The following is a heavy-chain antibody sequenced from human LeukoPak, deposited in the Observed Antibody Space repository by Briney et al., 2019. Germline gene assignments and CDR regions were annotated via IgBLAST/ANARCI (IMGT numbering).Heavy chain of an antibody. CDR1: GGTFSSYA. J-gene: IGHJ4*02. Sequence: ASVKVSCKASGGTFSSYAISWVRQAPGQGLEWMGRIIPILGIANYAQKFQGRVTITADKSTSTAYMEISSLRSEDTAVYYCAHHLAAAGSPLDYWGQGTLVTVSS. D-gene: IGHD6-13*01. CDR3: AHHLAAAGSPLDY. V-gene: IGHV1-69*04. CDR2: IIPILGIA.